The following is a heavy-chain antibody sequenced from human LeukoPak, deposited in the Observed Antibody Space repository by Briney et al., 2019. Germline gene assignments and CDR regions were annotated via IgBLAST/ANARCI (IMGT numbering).Heavy chain of an antibody. CDR3: ARGVEDYVWGSYRPNWYFDL. CDR2: IYYSGST. V-gene: IGHV4-30-4*01. Sequence: SETLSLTCTVSGGSISSGDYYWSWIRQPPGKGLEWIGYIYYSGSTYYNPSLKSRVTISVDTSKNQFSLKLSSVTAADTAVYYCARGVEDYVWGSYRPNWYFDLWGRGTLVTVSS. J-gene: IGHJ2*01. D-gene: IGHD3-16*02. CDR1: GGSISSGDYY.